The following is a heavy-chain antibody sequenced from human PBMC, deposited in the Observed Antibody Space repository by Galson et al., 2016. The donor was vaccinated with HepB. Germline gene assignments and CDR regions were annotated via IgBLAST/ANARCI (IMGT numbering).Heavy chain of an antibody. Sequence: SLRLSCAASGFTFNNYAMNWVRQAPGKGLEWVSSISNSGDSTYYADSVKGRFTVSRANSKDALYVQMNSLRVEDTAVYYCANRGGARQPQTGRYYYYFMDVWGKGTPVTVSS. CDR3: ANRGGARQPQTGRYYYYFMDV. CDR2: ISNSGDST. CDR1: GFTFNNYA. V-gene: IGHV3-23*01. D-gene: IGHD4/OR15-4a*01. J-gene: IGHJ6*03.